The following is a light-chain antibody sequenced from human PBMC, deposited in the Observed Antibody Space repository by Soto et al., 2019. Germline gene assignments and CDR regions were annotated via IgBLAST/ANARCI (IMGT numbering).Light chain of an antibody. Sequence: EIVLTQSPATLSLSPGERATLSRRASQSVSTALAWYQQKPGQAPRLLIYDASIRATGIPARFSGSGSGTDFTLTISSLQPEDFAVSYCQQRSDWLTFGGGTKVEIK. V-gene: IGKV3-11*01. J-gene: IGKJ4*01. CDR3: QQRSDWLT. CDR1: QSVSTA. CDR2: DAS.